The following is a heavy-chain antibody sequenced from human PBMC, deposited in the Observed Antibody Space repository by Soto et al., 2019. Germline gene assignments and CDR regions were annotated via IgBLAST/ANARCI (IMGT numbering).Heavy chain of an antibody. Sequence: PSETLSLTCTVSGSSISSRGYYCSWIRQFPGKGLEWIGYISYSESTDYNPSLKSRVTISADTSKNQFSLKVSSVTAADTAVYYCAGGNDYGKIGYWGQGAQVTVSS. D-gene: IGHD4-17*01. J-gene: IGHJ4*02. CDR3: AGGNDYGKIGY. CDR1: GSSISSRGYY. V-gene: IGHV4-31*03. CDR2: ISYSEST.